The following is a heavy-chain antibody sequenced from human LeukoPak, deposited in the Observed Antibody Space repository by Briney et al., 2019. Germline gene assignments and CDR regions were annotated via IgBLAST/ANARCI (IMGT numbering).Heavy chain of an antibody. D-gene: IGHD3-22*01. CDR3: ARELPWYYYDSSGYDLFDY. CDR2: ISSSGSTI. J-gene: IGHJ4*02. Sequence: GGSLRLSCAVSGFTFSDYYMSWIRQAPGKGLEWVSYISSSGSTIYYADSVKGRFTISRDNAKNSLYLQMNSLRAEDTAVYYCARELPWYYYDSSGYDLFDYWGQGTLVTVSS. CDR1: GFTFSDYY. V-gene: IGHV3-11*01.